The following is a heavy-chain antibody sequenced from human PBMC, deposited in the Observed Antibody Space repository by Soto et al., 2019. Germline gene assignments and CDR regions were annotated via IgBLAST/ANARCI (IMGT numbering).Heavy chain of an antibody. J-gene: IGHJ4*02. CDR1: GFTFSDSW. V-gene: IGHV3-15*01. Sequence: EVQLVESGGGLVTPGGSLRLSCAASGFTFSDSWMGWVRQAPGKGLEWVGRILSKNDGGTTDYAAPVKGRVTISRDDSKNTLYLQMNSLKTEDTAVYYCTTYDYISGICRYRWAYWGQGTLVTVSS. CDR2: ILSKNDGGTT. CDR3: TTYDYISGICRYRWAY. D-gene: IGHD3-16*02.